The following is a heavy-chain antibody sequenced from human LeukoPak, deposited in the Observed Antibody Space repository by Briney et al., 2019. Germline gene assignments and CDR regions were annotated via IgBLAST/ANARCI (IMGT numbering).Heavy chain of an antibody. D-gene: IGHD3-22*01. CDR2: INHSGVT. J-gene: IGHJ1*01. V-gene: IGHV4-34*01. CDR3: ARGGDYYDTRGPGVGLLHF. Sequence: GSLRLSCAASGLNFIDAWMTWIRQPPGKGLEWIGEINHSGVTNYSPSLKSRVIISVDTSKNQFSLKLSSVTAADTAVYYCARGGDYYDTRGPGVGLLHFWGQGTLVTVSS. CDR1: GLNFIDAW.